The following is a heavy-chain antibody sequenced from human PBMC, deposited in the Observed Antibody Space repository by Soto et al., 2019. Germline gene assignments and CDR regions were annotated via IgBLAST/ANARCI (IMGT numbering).Heavy chain of an antibody. CDR2: ISGSSNYK. CDR1: GFTFSSYS. Sequence: GSLRLSCAASGFTFSSYSMNWARQAPGKGLEWVSSISGSSNYKYYLDSVKGRFTISRDNAKNSLYLQMNSLRAEDTAVYYCARNYYDLLTGYMRHDAFDIWGQGTLVTVSS. J-gene: IGHJ3*02. V-gene: IGHV3-21*01. CDR3: ARNYYDLLTGYMRHDAFDI. D-gene: IGHD3-9*01.